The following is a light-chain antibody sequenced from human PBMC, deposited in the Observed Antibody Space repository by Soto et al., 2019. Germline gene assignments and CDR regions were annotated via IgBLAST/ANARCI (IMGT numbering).Light chain of an antibody. CDR2: ENS. J-gene: IGLJ1*01. V-gene: IGLV1-51*02. CDR3: CAWDSLRGLFV. Sequence: QSVLTQPPSVSAAPGQRVTISCSGSSSNMRIPFVSWYQHLPGTAPKLLIFENSVRPSGIPDRFSAAKSCTSATLDTSGRETGDEADYYCCAWDSLRGLFVFGSGTKLTVL. CDR1: SSNMRIPF.